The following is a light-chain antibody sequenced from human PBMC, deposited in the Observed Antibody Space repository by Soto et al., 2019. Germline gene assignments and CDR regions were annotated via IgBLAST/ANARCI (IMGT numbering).Light chain of an antibody. J-gene: IGLJ2*01. Sequence: QSVLTQPPSASGTPGQRVTISCSGSSSNIGSNTVNWFQQLPGTAPKLLIYTNNQRPSGVPDRFSGSKSGTSASLAISGLQSEDEADYYCAAWDDSLTGVAFGGGTKVTVL. V-gene: IGLV1-44*01. CDR3: AAWDDSLTGVA. CDR2: TNN. CDR1: SSNIGSNT.